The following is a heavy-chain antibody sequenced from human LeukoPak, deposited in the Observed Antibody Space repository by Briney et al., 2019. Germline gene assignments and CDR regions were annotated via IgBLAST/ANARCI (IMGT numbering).Heavy chain of an antibody. CDR2: ITSSSSSI. Sequence: GGSLRLSCVGPGYDFKRYSMNWVRQAPGKGLEWISYITSSSSSIFYAVSVRGRFTISRDNAMNSMYLQMNSLRDEDTAVYYCTRGGSYFEKWGQGSLVTVTS. D-gene: IGHD3-10*01. V-gene: IGHV3-48*02. J-gene: IGHJ4*02. CDR3: TRGGSYFEK. CDR1: GYDFKRYS.